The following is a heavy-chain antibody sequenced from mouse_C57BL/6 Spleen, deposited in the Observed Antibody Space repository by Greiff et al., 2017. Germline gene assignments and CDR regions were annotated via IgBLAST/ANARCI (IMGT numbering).Heavy chain of an antibody. CDR3: ARLWGEGNPADY. J-gene: IGHJ2*01. D-gene: IGHD2-1*01. V-gene: IGHV1-50*01. Sequence: QVQLQQPGAELVKPGASVKLSCKASGYTFTSYWMQWVKQRPGQGLEWIGEIDPSDSYTNYNQKFKGKATLTVDTSSSTAYMQLSSLTSEDSAVYDCARLWGEGNPADYWGQGTTLTVSS. CDR1: GYTFTSYW. CDR2: IDPSDSYT.